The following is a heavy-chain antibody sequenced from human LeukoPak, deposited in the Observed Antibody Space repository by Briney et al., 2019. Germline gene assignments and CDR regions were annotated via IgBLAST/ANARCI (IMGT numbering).Heavy chain of an antibody. CDR1: RFTFSSYA. CDR2: ISGSGGST. Sequence: GESLRLSCAASRFTFSSYAMSWVRQAPGKGLEWVSSISGSGGSTYYADSVKGRFTISRDNSKNTLYLQMNSLRAEDTAVYYCAKSSYYDSSGFYREYYFDYWGQGTLVTVSS. CDR3: AKSSYYDSSGFYREYYFDY. V-gene: IGHV3-23*01. J-gene: IGHJ4*02. D-gene: IGHD3-22*01.